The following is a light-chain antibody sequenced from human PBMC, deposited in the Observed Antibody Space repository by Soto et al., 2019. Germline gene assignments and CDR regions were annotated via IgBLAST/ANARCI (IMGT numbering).Light chain of an antibody. CDR1: QSVSSSY. J-gene: IGKJ1*01. CDR2: GAS. Sequence: EIVLTQSPGTLSLSPGERATLSCRASQSVSSSYLAWYQQKPGQAPRLLIYGASSRATGIPDRFSGSGSGTDFTLTISRLEREDFAVYYCQQYGSSSWTFGQGPKVEIK. V-gene: IGKV3-20*01. CDR3: QQYGSSSWT.